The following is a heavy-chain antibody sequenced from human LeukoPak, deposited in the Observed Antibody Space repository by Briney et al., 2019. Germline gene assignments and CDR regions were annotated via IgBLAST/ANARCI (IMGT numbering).Heavy chain of an antibody. Sequence: PGGSLRLSCAASGFTFTSYAMSWVRQAPGKGLEWVSTISGNADTTNYADSVRGRFTVSRDNSQKTLYLEMKSLRAEDTAVYYYVTQWLVADWGQGTLVTVSP. D-gene: IGHD6-19*01. CDR1: GFTFTSYA. V-gene: IGHV3-23*01. J-gene: IGHJ4*02. CDR3: VTQWLVAD. CDR2: ISGNADTT.